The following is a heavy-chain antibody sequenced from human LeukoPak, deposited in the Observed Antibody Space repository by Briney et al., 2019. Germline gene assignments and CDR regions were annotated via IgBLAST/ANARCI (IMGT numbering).Heavy chain of an antibody. J-gene: IGHJ4*02. CDR3: AKDIGQGGVVEWSFDY. CDR1: GFTVSSNY. V-gene: IGHV3-53*05. CDR2: IYSGGST. Sequence: GGSLRLSCAASGFTVSSNYMSWVRQAPGKGLEWVSVIYSGGSTYYADSVKGRFTIFRDNSKNSLYLQMNSLRTEDTALYYCAKDIGQGGVVEWSFDYWGQGTLVTVSS. D-gene: IGHD3-3*01.